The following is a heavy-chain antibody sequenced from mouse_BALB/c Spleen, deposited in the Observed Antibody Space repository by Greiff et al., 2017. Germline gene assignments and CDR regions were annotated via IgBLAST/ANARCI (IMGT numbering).Heavy chain of an antibody. CDR1: GYTFTSYW. CDR2: INPSTGYT. CDR3: ARWLLPYAMDY. Sequence: VQLQQSGAELAKPGASVKMSCKASGYTFTSYWMHWVKQRPGQGLEWIGYINPSTGYTEYNQKFKDKATLTADKSSSTAYMQLSSLTSEDSAVYYCARWLLPYAMDYWGQGTSVTVSS. V-gene: IGHV1-7*01. J-gene: IGHJ4*01. D-gene: IGHD2-3*01.